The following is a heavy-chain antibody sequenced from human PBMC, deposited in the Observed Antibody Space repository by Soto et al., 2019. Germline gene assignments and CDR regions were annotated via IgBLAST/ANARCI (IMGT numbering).Heavy chain of an antibody. CDR3: ARAYYDILTGYYIDAFDI. D-gene: IGHD3-9*01. Sequence: SETLSLTSTVSGGSISSSSYYWGWIRQPPGKGLEWIGSIYYSGSTYYNPSLKSRVTISVDTSKNQFSLKLSSVTAADTAVYYCARAYYDILTGYYIDAFDIWGQGTMVT. J-gene: IGHJ3*02. V-gene: IGHV4-39*01. CDR2: IYYSGST. CDR1: GGSISSSSYY.